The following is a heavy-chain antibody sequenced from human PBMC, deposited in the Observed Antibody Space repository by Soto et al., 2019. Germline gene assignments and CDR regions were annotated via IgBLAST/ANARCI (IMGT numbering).Heavy chain of an antibody. Sequence: QVQLVQSGAEVKKPGASVKVSCKASGGTFSSYAISWVRQAHGQGLEWMGGIIPIFGTANYAQKFQGRVTIDAEETTSTAGMELRSLRSEDTAVYYCARGGIAVAGDYYFDYWGQGAMVTVSS. D-gene: IGHD6-19*01. CDR2: IIPIFGTA. CDR3: ARGGIAVAGDYYFDY. V-gene: IGHV1-69*01. CDR1: GGTFSSYA. J-gene: IGHJ4*02.